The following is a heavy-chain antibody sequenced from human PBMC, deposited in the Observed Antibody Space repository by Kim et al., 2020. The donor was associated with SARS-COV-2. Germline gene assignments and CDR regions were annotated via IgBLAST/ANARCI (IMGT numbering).Heavy chain of an antibody. D-gene: IGHD6-19*01. Sequence: GGSLRLSCAASDFTFDTYWISWVRQAPGKGLEWVAIIKSDAYETYYVDSVKGRFTVSRDNAKNLVFLQMNSLRAEDTAVYYCARGVAVAPHYYYHYDMDVWGQGTTVSVSS. CDR2: IKSDAYET. V-gene: IGHV3-7*03. J-gene: IGHJ6*02. CDR1: DFTFDTYW. CDR3: ARGVAVAPHYYYHYDMDV.